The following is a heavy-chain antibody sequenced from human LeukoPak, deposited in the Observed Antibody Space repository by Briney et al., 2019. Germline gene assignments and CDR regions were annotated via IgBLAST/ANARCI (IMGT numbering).Heavy chain of an antibody. J-gene: IGHJ4*02. CDR2: INPSVST. CDR3: ARGRVTTKRLDY. V-gene: IGHV4-34*01. CDR1: GGSFSGYY. D-gene: IGHD4-17*01. Sequence: PSETVPLTCAVYGGSFSGYYWTWIRQPPGKGLEWIGEINPSVSTNYNPSLKSRVTISVDTSKNQFSLKLSSVTAADTAVYYCARGRVTTKRLDYWGQGTLVTVSS.